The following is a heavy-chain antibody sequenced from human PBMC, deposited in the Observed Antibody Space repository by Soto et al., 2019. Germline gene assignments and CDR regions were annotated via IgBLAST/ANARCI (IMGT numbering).Heavy chain of an antibody. CDR2: INTLSGDT. J-gene: IGHJ4*02. CDR3: ARSLLKVILPLGY. D-gene: IGHD3-3*02. V-gene: IGHV1-2*02. CDR1: GYTFSGYY. Sequence: QVQLVQSGAEVKKPGASVKVSCKASGYTFSGYYMHWVRQAPGQGLEWMGWINTLSGDTSFPQKFQGRLSMTRDTSIDTAFMEVSRLTSDDTAIYYCARSLLKVILPLGYWGQGTLVSVSS.